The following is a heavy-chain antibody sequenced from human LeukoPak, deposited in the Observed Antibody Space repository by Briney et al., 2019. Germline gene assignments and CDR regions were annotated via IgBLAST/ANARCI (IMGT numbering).Heavy chain of an antibody. J-gene: IGHJ5*02. D-gene: IGHD2-2*01. V-gene: IGHV4-31*03. CDR2: ISYSGST. Sequence: SETLSLTCTVSGGSISSGGYYWSWIRQHPGKGLEWIGYISYSGSTYYNPSLKSRVTISIDKSKNQFSLNLNSVTAADTAVFYCARSVQHMRWFDPWGQGTLVTVSS. CDR1: GGSISSGGYY. CDR3: ARSVQHMRWFDP.